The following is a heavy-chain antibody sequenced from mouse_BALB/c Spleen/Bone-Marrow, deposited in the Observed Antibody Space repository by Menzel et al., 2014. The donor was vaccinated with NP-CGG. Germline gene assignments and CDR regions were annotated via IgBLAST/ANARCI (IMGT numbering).Heavy chain of an antibody. J-gene: IGHJ2*01. CDR2: IYPGDDDT. CDR3: ARGGISIDY. V-gene: IGHV1-80*01. CDR1: GYAFXIYW. Sequence: QVQLQQSGAELVRPGSSVKISCKASGYAFXIYWMNWVKQRPGQGLEWIGQIYPGDDDTDYNGKFKGKAALTADRSSSTAYMQLNSLTSEDSAVYLCARGGISIDYWGQGTTLTVSS.